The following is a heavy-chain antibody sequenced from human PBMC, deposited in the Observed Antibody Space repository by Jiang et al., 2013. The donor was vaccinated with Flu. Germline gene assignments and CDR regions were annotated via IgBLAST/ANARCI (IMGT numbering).Heavy chain of an antibody. V-gene: IGHV1-18*01. J-gene: IGHJ5*02. D-gene: IGHD3-16*01. Sequence: GAEVKKPGASVKVSRKASGYTFTSYGISWVRQAPGQGLEWMGWISAYNGNTNYAQKLQGRVTMTTDTSTSTAYMELRSLRSDDTAVYYCARDAPGGLNNWFDPWAREPWSPSPQ. CDR2: ISAYNGNT. CDR1: GYTFTSYG. CDR3: ARDAPGGLNNWFDP.